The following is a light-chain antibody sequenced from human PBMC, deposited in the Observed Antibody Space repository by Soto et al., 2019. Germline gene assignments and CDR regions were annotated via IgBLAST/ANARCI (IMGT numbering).Light chain of an antibody. CDR3: QHRNKWPPGT. CDR2: YES. Sequence: DSGLTQSPSTLSLSPGERATLSCRASPRLXNSFAWYKSKPGQAPRVLIXYESNRATGVPTRFSGSGSGRDFTLTISSLEPEDFAGYYCQHRNKWPPGTFGGGTKVDI. V-gene: IGKV3-11*02. CDR1: PRLXNS. J-gene: IGKJ4*01.